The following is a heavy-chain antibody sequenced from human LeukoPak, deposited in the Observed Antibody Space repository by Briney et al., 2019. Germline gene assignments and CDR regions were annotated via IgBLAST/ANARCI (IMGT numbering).Heavy chain of an antibody. CDR1: GGSFSADF. CDR2: IKHSVRT. CDR3: ARGLTRDYTRRYYYYCMDV. J-gene: IGHJ6*03. Sequence: SETLSLTYAVYGGSFSADFCSSFRQPPGKGLEWIGDIKHSVRTNYNPSLKGRVTISVDASQNLFSLKLNSVTAADTAVYFCARGLTRDYTRRYYYYCMDVWGKGTTVTVSS. D-gene: IGHD3-3*01. V-gene: IGHV4-34*01.